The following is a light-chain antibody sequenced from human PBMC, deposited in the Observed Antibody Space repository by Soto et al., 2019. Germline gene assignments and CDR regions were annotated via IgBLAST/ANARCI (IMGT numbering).Light chain of an antibody. J-gene: IGKJ3*01. CDR1: QGISSY. CDR3: QQLSSYPRT. Sequence: DIQLTQSPSFLSASVGDRVTITCRASQGISSYLAWYQQKPGKAPNLLIYAASTLQSGVPSRFSGSGSGTEFTLTISSLQPEDFAIYYCQQLSSYPRTFGPGTKVDVK. V-gene: IGKV1-9*01. CDR2: AAS.